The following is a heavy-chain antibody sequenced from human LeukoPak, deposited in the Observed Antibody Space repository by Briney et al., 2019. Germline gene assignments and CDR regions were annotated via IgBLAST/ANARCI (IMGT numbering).Heavy chain of an antibody. Sequence: KPGGSLRLSCAASGFTFSSYSMNWVRQAPGKGLEWVSSISSSSSYIYYADSVKGRFTISRDNAKNSLYVQMNSLRAEDTAVYYCARSPVHGDYHFDYWGQGTLVTVSS. CDR3: ARSPVHGDYHFDY. CDR1: GFTFSSYS. J-gene: IGHJ4*02. CDR2: ISSSSSYI. V-gene: IGHV3-21*01. D-gene: IGHD4-17*01.